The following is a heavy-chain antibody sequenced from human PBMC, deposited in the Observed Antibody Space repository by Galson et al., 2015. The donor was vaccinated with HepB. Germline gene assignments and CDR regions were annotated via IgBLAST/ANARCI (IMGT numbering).Heavy chain of an antibody. CDR3: TRLLTGGFGIDWFDP. J-gene: IGHJ5*02. D-gene: IGHD3-10*01. CDR2: IRSKAKSYAT. Sequence: QASGKGLEWVGRIRSKAKSYATTYAASVKGRFTISRDDAKNTAYLQMNSLKTEDTAVYYCTRLLTGGFGIDWFDPWGQGTLVTVSS. V-gene: IGHV3-73*01.